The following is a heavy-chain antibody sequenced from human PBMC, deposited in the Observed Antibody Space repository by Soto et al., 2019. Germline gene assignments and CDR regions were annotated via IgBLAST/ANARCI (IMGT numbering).Heavy chain of an antibody. CDR3: ARRTVTTYHYFDY. J-gene: IGHJ4*02. Sequence: GSLRLSCVASGFTFSTYDMNWVRQAPGKGLEWVSSINRASIYIYYADSVRGRLTISRDNAKNSLYLQMDSLRVEDTAVYYCARRTVTTYHYFDYWGQGTLVTVSS. V-gene: IGHV3-21*01. CDR2: INRASIYI. CDR1: GFTFSTYD. D-gene: IGHD4-17*01.